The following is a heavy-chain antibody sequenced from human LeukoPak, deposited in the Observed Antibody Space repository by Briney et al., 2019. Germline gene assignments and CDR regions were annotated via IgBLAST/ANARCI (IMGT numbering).Heavy chain of an antibody. D-gene: IGHD4-23*01. CDR3: AREGRTTVVTPDDDAFDI. CDR1: GFTFSSYA. V-gene: IGHV3-30-3*01. CDR2: ISYDGSNK. Sequence: AGGSLRLSCAASGFTFSSYAMHWVRQAPGKGLEWVAVISYDGSNKYYADSVKGRFTISRDNSKNTLYLQMNSLRAEDTAVYYCAREGRTTVVTPDDDAFDIWGQGTMVTVSS. J-gene: IGHJ3*02.